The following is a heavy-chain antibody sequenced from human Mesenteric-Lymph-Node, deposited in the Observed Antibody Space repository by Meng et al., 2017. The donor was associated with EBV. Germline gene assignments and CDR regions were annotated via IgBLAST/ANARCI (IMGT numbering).Heavy chain of an antibody. D-gene: IGHD3-10*01. CDR1: GGTFTNTA. CDR3: ARDSYYASGTYWGYYEY. V-gene: IGHV1-69*06. Sequence: QVQLVQSGAEVKKPXASVKVXCKASGGTFTNTALSWVRQAPGQGLEWMGGIIPIFGPANYAQKFRGRVTMTTDTSTSTLYMDLSSLTSDDTAVYYCARDSYYASGTYWGYYEYWGQGTLVTVSS. J-gene: IGHJ4*02. CDR2: IIPIFGPA.